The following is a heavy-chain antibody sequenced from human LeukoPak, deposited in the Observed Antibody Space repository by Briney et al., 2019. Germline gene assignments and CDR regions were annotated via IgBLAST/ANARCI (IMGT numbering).Heavy chain of an antibody. CDR3: ARDLVYQNY. Sequence: GGSLRLSCAASGFTFSSYAMHWVRQPPGKGLEWVAVISYDGSNKYYADSVKGRFTISRDNSKNTLYLQMNSLRAEDTAVYYCARDLVYQNYWGQGTLVTVSS. CDR1: GFTFSSYA. J-gene: IGHJ4*02. CDR2: ISYDGSNK. D-gene: IGHD2-2*01. V-gene: IGHV3-30*04.